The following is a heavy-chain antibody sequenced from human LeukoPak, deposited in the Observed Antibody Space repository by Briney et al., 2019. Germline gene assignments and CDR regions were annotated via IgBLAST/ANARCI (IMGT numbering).Heavy chain of an antibody. CDR3: AGAVDRLAAAGTGY. CDR2: MKSSRSYI. D-gene: IGHD6-13*01. V-gene: IGHV3-21*01. J-gene: IGHJ4*02. CDR1: GFTLSSYS. Sequence: GGPLRLSCAASGFTLSSYSMICVREAPGKGLEWVSSMKSSRSYIYYADSVKGRFTISRDNAKNSLYLQMNSLRAEDTAVYYCAGAVDRLAAAGTGYWGQGTLVTVSS.